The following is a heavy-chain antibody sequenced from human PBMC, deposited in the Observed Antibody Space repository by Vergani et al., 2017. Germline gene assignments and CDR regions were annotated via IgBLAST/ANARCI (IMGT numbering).Heavy chain of an antibody. V-gene: IGHV4-38-2*01. CDR1: GFSIDNGYY. Sequence: QVQLQESGPGLVKPSETLSLTCAVSGFSIDNGYYWDWIRQPPGKGLEWIGSIYRTGRTHFNPSLKSRVTISVDTSNNHFSLRLNSLTAADTAVYYCAGRSGIVYDIFSGTKSFFDSWGQGTLVTVSS. D-gene: IGHD3-9*01. J-gene: IGHJ4*02. CDR3: AGRSGIVYDIFSGTKSFFDS. CDR2: IYRTGRT.